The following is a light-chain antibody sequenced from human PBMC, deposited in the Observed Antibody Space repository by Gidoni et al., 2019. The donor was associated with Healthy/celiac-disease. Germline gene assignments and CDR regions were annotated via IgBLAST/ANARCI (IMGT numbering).Light chain of an antibody. V-gene: IGLV1-44*01. CDR2: SNN. CDR1: SSNIGSNT. CDR3: AGWDDSLNVWV. Sequence: QSVLTQPPSSSGTPGQRVTIPCSGSSSNIGSNTVNWYQQLPGTAPKLLIYSNNQRPSGVPDRFSGSKSGTSASLAISGLQSEDEADYYCAGWDDSLNVWVFGGGTKLTVL. J-gene: IGLJ3*02.